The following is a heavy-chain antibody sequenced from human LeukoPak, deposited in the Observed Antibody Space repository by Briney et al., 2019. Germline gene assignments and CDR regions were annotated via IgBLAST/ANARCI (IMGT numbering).Heavy chain of an antibody. CDR3: ANALVGAPLSAFDI. D-gene: IGHD1-26*01. CDR2: INPNSGGT. Sequence: ASVKVSCKASGYTFTGYYMHWVRQAPGQGLEWMGWINPNSGGTNYAQKFQGWVTMTRDTSISTAYMELSRLRSDDTAVYYCANALVGAPLSAFDIWGQGTMVTVSS. V-gene: IGHV1-2*04. CDR1: GYTFTGYY. J-gene: IGHJ3*02.